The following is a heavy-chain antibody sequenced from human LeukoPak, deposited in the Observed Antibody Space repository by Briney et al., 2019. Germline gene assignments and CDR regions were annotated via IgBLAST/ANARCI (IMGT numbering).Heavy chain of an antibody. Sequence: GGSLRLSCAASGFTFSSYGMHWVRQAPGKGLEWVAVISYDGSNKYYADSAKGRFTISRDNSKNTLYLQMNSLRAEDTAVYYCAKDPSRYSSSWFDYWGQGTLVTVSS. CDR3: AKDPSRYSSSWFDY. V-gene: IGHV3-30*18. CDR1: GFTFSSYG. CDR2: ISYDGSNK. D-gene: IGHD6-13*01. J-gene: IGHJ4*02.